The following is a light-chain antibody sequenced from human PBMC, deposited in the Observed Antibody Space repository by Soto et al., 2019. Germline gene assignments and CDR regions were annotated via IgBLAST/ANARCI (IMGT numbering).Light chain of an antibody. J-gene: IGLJ2*01. CDR3: QSYDISLSGSVV. CDR2: ANT. Sequence: QPVLTQPPSVSGAPGQRVTIPCTGSSSNIGANYDVYWYQQLPGAAPKLLIYANTYRPSGVPVRFSGSRSGTSASLAITGLQAEDEADYYCQSYDISLSGSVVFGGGTKLTVL. V-gene: IGLV1-40*01. CDR1: SSNIGANYD.